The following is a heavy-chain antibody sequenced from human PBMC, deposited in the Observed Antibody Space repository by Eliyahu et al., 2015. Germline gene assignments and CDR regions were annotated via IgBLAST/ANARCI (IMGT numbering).Heavy chain of an antibody. CDR2: INHSGST. V-gene: IGHV4-34*01. CDR1: GGSFSGYY. CDR3: AGGGVRYSSGWYIDYYYYGMDV. J-gene: IGHJ6*02. D-gene: IGHD6-19*01. Sequence: QVQLQQWGAGLLKPSETLSLTCAVYGGSFSGYYWXWTRQPPGKGLEWIGEINHSGSTNYNPSLKSRVTISVDTSKNQFSLKLSSVTAADTAVYYCAGGGVRYSSGWYIDYYYYGMDVWGQGTTVTVSS.